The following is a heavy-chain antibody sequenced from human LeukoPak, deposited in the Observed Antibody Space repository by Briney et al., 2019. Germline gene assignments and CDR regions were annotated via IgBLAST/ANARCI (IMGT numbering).Heavy chain of an antibody. CDR1: GYTFTSYD. CDR3: ARSQSVVAATNYYYYGMDV. Sequence: ASVKVSCKASGYTFTSYDINWVRQATGQGLEWMGWMNPNSGNRGYAQKFQGRVTMTMNTSISTAYMELSSLRSEDTAVYYCARSQSVVAATNYYYYGMDVWGQGTTVTVSS. D-gene: IGHD2-15*01. CDR2: MNPNSGNR. V-gene: IGHV1-8*01. J-gene: IGHJ6*02.